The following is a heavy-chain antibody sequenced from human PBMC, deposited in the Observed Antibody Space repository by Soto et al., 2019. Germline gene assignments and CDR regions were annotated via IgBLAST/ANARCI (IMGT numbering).Heavy chain of an antibody. CDR3: AREETGTTMGGWFDP. V-gene: IGHV3-33*01. Sequence: GGSLRLSCAASGFTFSSYGMHWVRQAPGKGLEWVAVIWYDGSNKYYADSVKGRFTISRDNSKNTLYLQMNSLRAEDTAVYYCAREETGTTMGGWFDPWGQGTLVTVSS. J-gene: IGHJ5*02. CDR2: IWYDGSNK. CDR1: GFTFSSYG. D-gene: IGHD1-7*01.